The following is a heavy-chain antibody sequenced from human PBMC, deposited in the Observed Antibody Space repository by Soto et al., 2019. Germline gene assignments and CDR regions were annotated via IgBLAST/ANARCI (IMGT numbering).Heavy chain of an antibody. V-gene: IGHV3-23*01. CDR2: ISGSGGST. Sequence: GGSLRLSCAASGFTFSSYAMSWVRQAPGKGLEWVSAISGSGGSTYYADSVKGRFTISRDNSKNTLYLQMNSLRAEDTAVYYSAKGEVSGIFYGFDYWGQGTLVTVSS. J-gene: IGHJ4*02. CDR1: GFTFSSYA. D-gene: IGHD3-10*01. CDR3: AKGEVSGIFYGFDY.